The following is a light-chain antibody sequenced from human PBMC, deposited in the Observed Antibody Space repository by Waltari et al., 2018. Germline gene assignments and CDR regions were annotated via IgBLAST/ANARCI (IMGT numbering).Light chain of an antibody. J-gene: IGKJ1*01. CDR3: QQRSNWPRT. Sequence: EIVLTQSPATLSLSPGERATLSYRASQSVSSYLAWYQQKPGQAPRLLIYDASNRATGIPARFSGSGSGTDFTITISSLEPEDFAVYYCQQRSNWPRTFGQGTKVEIK. V-gene: IGKV3-11*01. CDR1: QSVSSY. CDR2: DAS.